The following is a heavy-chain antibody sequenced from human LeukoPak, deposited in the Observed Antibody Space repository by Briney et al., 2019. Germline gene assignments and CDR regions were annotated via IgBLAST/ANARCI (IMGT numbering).Heavy chain of an antibody. CDR3: ARGSSWRTFYYYGMDV. Sequence: ASVKVSCKASGYTFTGYYMHWVRQAPGQGLEWMGWINPNSGGTNYAQKFQGRVTMTRDTSISTAYMELSRLRSDDTAVYYCARGSSWRTFYYYGMDVWGQGTTVTVSS. CDR2: INPNSGGT. J-gene: IGHJ6*02. V-gene: IGHV1-2*02. D-gene: IGHD6-6*01. CDR1: GYTFTGYY.